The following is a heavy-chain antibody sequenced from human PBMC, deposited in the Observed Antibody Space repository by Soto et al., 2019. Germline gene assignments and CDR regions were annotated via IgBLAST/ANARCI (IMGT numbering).Heavy chain of an antibody. CDR1: GGSISSGGYY. D-gene: IGHD3-3*01. V-gene: IGHV4-31*03. CDR2: IYYSGST. Sequence: SETLSLTCTVSGGSISSGGYYWSWIRQHPGKGLEWIGYIYYSGSTYYNPSLKSRVTISVDTSKNQFSLKLSSVTAADTAVYYCARLLNTAPGQEDFWSGYQYYYYYYMDVWGKGTTVTVSS. CDR3: ARLLNTAPGQEDFWSGYQYYYYYYMDV. J-gene: IGHJ6*03.